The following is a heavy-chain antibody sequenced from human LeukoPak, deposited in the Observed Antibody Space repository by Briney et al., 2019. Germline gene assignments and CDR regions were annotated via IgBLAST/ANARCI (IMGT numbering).Heavy chain of an antibody. Sequence: NSSETLSLTCAVYGGSFSGYYWSWLRQPPGKGLEWIGEINHSGSTNYNPSLKSRVTISVDTSKNQFSLKLSSVTAADTAVYYCARASYSYDINGWVPFDYWGQGTLVTVSS. CDR1: GGSFSGYY. D-gene: IGHD3-22*01. J-gene: IGHJ4*02. V-gene: IGHV4-34*01. CDR2: INHSGST. CDR3: ARASYSYDINGWVPFDY.